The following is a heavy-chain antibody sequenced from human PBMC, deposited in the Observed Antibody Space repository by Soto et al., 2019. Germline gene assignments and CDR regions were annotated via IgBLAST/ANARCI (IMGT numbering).Heavy chain of an antibody. V-gene: IGHV1-2*02. CDR3: ARNIDYYYGPGSGNGHGV. J-gene: IGHJ6*02. Sequence: QVQLVQSGAEGKEPGDSVRVSCEASGYTFTAYYIHWVRQAPGQGVEWMGWINPKFGDTTYAQDLKGRLTLTRDRSISTVYMDLSRLTSDDTAIYYCARNIDYYYGPGSGNGHGVWGQGTTVNVFS. D-gene: IGHD3-10*01. CDR1: GYTFTAYY. CDR2: INPKFGDT.